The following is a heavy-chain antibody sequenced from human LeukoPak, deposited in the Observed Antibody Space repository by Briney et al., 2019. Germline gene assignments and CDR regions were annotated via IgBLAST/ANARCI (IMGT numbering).Heavy chain of an antibody. V-gene: IGHV4-59*08. CDR1: GGSITSYY. Sequence: SETLSLTCTVSGGSITSYYWSWIRQPPGKGLEWIGYIYYSGSANYNPSLKSRLTISVDASKNQFSLKLSSVTATDTAVYYCASLTTVTQGYFDSWGQGTLVTVSS. J-gene: IGHJ4*02. D-gene: IGHD4-17*01. CDR2: IYYSGSA. CDR3: ASLTTVTQGYFDS.